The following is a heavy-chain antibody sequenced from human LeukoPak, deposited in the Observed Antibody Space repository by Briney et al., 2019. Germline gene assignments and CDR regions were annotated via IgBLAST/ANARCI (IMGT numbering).Heavy chain of an antibody. J-gene: IGHJ5*02. V-gene: IGHV3-9*01. CDR3: AKDTAAAGLGGFDP. Sequence: PGGSLRLSCAASGFTFDDYAMHWVRQAPGKGLEWVSGISWNSGSIGYADSVKGRFTISRDNAKNSLYLQMNSLRAEDTALYYCAKDTAAAGLGGFDPWGQGTLVTVSS. D-gene: IGHD6-13*01. CDR2: ISWNSGSI. CDR1: GFTFDDYA.